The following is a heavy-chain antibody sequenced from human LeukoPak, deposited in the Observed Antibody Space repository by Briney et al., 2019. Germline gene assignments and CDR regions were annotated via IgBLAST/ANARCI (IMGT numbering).Heavy chain of an antibody. CDR1: GFTFSSYA. J-gene: IGHJ5*02. V-gene: IGHV3-23*01. CDR2: ISGSGGST. Sequence: GGSLRLSCAASGFTFSSYAMSWVRQAPGKGLEWVAAISGSGGSTYYADSVKGRVTMSRDNSKNTVYLQMNSLRAEDTAVYYCAKDYVGIAAVFTMWFAPWGQGTLVTVSS. CDR3: AKDYVGIAAVFTMWFAP. D-gene: IGHD6-13*01.